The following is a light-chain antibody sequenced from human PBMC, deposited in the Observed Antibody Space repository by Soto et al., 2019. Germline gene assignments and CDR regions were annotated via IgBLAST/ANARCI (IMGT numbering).Light chain of an antibody. CDR1: QSVSSSY. CDR2: GAS. J-gene: IGKJ1*01. V-gene: IGKV3-20*01. Sequence: EIVLTQSPGTLSLSPGERATLSCRASQSVSSSYLAWYQQKPGQAPRLLIYGASSRATGIPDRFSGSGSGTDFTLTISRLEPEDFAAYYCQQYGSSPSTFGQGTRWIS. CDR3: QQYGSSPST.